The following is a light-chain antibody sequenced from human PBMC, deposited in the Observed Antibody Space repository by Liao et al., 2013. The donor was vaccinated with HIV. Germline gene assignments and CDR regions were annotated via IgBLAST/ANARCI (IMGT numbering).Light chain of an antibody. CDR3: QAWDGSTAAV. CDR2: QDS. CDR1: KLGDKY. Sequence: SYELTQPPSVSVSPGQTASITCSGDKLGDKYACWYQQKPGQSPVLVIYQDSQRPSGIPERFSGSKSGNTATLTISGTQTMDEADYYCQAWDGSTAAVFGTGTKVTVL. J-gene: IGLJ1*01. V-gene: IGLV3-1*01.